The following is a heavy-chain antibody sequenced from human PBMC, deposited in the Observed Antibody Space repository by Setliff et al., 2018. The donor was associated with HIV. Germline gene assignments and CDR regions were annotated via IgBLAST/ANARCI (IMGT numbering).Heavy chain of an antibody. Sequence: SETLSLTCAVYGGSFSGYHWNWIRQPAGQGLEWIGWIYYSGNTRYNPSLKSRVTISLDTSKNRFSLQLTSVTAADTAVYYCARHRDGGTYPLDYWGQGTLVTVSS. CDR2: IYYSGNT. CDR3: ARHRDGGTYPLDY. CDR1: GGSFSGYH. J-gene: IGHJ4*02. D-gene: IGHD1-26*01. V-gene: IGHV4-59*08.